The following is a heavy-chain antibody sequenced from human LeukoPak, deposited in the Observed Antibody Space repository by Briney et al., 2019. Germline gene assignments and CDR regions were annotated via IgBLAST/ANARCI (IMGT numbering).Heavy chain of an antibody. V-gene: IGHV1-69*06. D-gene: IGHD2-15*01. CDR3: ARGRYCSGGSCYPEDY. Sequence: SVKVSCKASGGTFSSYAISWVRQAPGQGLEWMGGIIPIFGTANYAQRFQGRVTITADKSTSTAYMELSSLRSEDTAVYYCARGRYCSGGSCYPEDYWGQGTLVTVSS. CDR2: IIPIFGTA. CDR1: GGTFSSYA. J-gene: IGHJ4*02.